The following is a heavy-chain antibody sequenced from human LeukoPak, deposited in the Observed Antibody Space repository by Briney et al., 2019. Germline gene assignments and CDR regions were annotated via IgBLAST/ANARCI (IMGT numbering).Heavy chain of an antibody. D-gene: IGHD5-24*01. Sequence: GGTLRLSCAASGFTFTHYGMNWVRQAPGKGLEWVSGLTSSGASTYYADSVKGRFTISRDNSKNTVYLQINSLTAEDTAVYYCGRDSRWAQPDYWGQGTLVTVSS. CDR1: GFTFTHYG. CDR3: GRDSRWAQPDY. CDR2: LTSSGAST. V-gene: IGHV3-23*01. J-gene: IGHJ4*02.